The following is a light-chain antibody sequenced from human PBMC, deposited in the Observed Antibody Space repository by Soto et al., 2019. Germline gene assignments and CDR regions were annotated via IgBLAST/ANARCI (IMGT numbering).Light chain of an antibody. CDR1: QSVSSSY. CDR3: QQRSNWIT. V-gene: IGKV3D-20*02. J-gene: IGKJ5*01. CDR2: GAS. Sequence: PGERATLSCRASQSVSSSYLAWYQQKPGQAPRLLIYGASSRATGIPDRFSGSGSGTDFTLTISSLEPEDFAVYYCQQRSNWITFGQGTRLEIK.